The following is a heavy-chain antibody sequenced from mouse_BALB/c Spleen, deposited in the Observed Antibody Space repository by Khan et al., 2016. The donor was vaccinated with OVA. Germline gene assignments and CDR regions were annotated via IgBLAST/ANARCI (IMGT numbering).Heavy chain of an antibody. J-gene: IGHJ2*01. CDR1: GYTFINYW. CDR2: INPSTGYP. D-gene: IGHD1-1*01. CDR3: ARRGLRWDFDY. V-gene: IGHV1-7*01. Sequence: VQLQQSGAELAKSGASVKMSCKASGYTFINYWILWVKQRPGQGLEWIGYINPSTGYPEYNQNFKDKATLTADKSSSQDYMQLRSLTSEDSAVYYCARRGLRWDFDYWGQGTTLTVSS.